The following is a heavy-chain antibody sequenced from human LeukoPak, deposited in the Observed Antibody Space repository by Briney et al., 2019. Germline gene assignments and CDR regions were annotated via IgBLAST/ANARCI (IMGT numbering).Heavy chain of an antibody. CDR1: GGSISSYY. D-gene: IGHD3-10*01. J-gene: IGHJ5*02. CDR3: ASGHYYGSGSYFGWLDP. Sequence: PSETLSLTCTVSGGSISSYYWSWIRQPPGKGLEWIGYIYYSGSTNYIPSLKSRVTISVDTSKNQFSLKLSSVTAADTAVYYCASGHYYGSGSYFGWLDPWGQGTLVTASS. CDR2: IYYSGST. V-gene: IGHV4-59*08.